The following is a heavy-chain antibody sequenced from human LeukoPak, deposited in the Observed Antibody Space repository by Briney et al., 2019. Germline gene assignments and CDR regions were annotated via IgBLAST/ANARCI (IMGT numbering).Heavy chain of an antibody. V-gene: IGHV4-61*05. CDR2: IYYSGST. D-gene: IGHD3-22*01. J-gene: IGHJ3*02. CDR1: GGSISSSSYY. Sequence: SETLSLTCTVSGGSISSSSYYWGWIRQPPGKGLEWIGYIYYSGSTNYNPSLKSRVTISVDTSKNQFSLKLSSVTAADTAIYYCARVHVNSGYYFGDAFDIWGQGTMVTVSS. CDR3: ARVHVNSGYYFGDAFDI.